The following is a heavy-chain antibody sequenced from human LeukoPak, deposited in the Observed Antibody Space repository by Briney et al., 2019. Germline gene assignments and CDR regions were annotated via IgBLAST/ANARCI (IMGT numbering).Heavy chain of an antibody. CDR3: ARDQGVAHYYGMDV. CDR2: INPNSGGT. CDR1: GYTFTGYY. J-gene: IGHJ6*02. Sequence: ASVKVSCKASGYTFTGYYMHWVRQAPGQGLEWMGWINPNSGGTNYAQKFQGRVTVTRDTSISTAYMELSRLRSDDTAVYYCARDQGVAHYYGMDVWGQGTTVTVSS. V-gene: IGHV1-2*02.